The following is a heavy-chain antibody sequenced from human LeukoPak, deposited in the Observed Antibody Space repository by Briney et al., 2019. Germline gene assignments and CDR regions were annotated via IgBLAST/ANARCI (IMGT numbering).Heavy chain of an antibody. CDR3: ARGGDSSGLFDY. Sequence: PSETLSLTCTVSGGSISSYYWSWIRQPPGKGLEWIGYIYYSGSTNYNPSLKSRVTISGDTSKNQFSLKLSAVSAADTAAYYCARGGDSSGLFDYWGQGTLVTVSS. J-gene: IGHJ4*02. CDR1: GGSISSYY. D-gene: IGHD3-22*01. CDR2: IYYSGST. V-gene: IGHV4-59*01.